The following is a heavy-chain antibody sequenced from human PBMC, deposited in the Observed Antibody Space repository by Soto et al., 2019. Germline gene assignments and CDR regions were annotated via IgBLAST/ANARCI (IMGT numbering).Heavy chain of an antibody. CDR2: IFYSGSP. Sequence: QLQLQESGPGLVKPSETLSLTCTVSGGSISSSNYYWGWIRQPPGKGLEWIGSIFYSGSPYYNPSRKSRVTISVDTSKNQCALKLSSVTAADTAVYYCARSYSSSWYWVFDYWGQGTLVTVSS. CDR1: GGSISSSNYY. J-gene: IGHJ4*02. V-gene: IGHV4-39*01. D-gene: IGHD6-13*01. CDR3: ARSYSSSWYWVFDY.